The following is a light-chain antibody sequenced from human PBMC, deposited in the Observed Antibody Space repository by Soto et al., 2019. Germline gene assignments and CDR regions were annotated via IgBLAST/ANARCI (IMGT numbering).Light chain of an antibody. CDR3: SSFASTHTYV. V-gene: IGLV1-44*01. Sequence: QSALTQPPSASGTPGQRVTISCSGSSSNIGSNTVNWYQQLPGTAPKLLIYSNNQRPSGVPDRFSGSKSGTSASLAISGLQSEDEADYYCSSFASTHTYVFGTGTKVTVL. J-gene: IGLJ1*01. CDR2: SNN. CDR1: SSNIGSNT.